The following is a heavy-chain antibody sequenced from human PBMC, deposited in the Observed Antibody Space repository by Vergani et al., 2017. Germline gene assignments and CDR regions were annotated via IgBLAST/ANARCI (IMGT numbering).Heavy chain of an antibody. V-gene: IGHV3-30*02. D-gene: IGHD3-16*01. CDR1: GFTLSNYD. J-gene: IGHJ4*02. Sequence: QVQMVESAGGVVQRGGSLRLSCATSGFTLSNYDMQWIPQEPGKGLEFVAFIQIDGSNQYYADTVKGRFTLSSDYSKNILYLQMNSLRTDDTATYYCAKHFRGWGIDYWGQGTQVIVSS. CDR3: AKHFRGWGIDY. CDR2: IQIDGSNQ.